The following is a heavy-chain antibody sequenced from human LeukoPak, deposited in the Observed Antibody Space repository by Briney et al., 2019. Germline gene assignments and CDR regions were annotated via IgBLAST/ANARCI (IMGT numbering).Heavy chain of an antibody. D-gene: IGHD6-13*01. V-gene: IGHV3-11*04. J-gene: IGHJ3*02. Sequence: GGSLGLSCAASGFTFSDYYMSWIRQAPGKGLEWVSYISSSGSTIYYADSVKGRFTISRDNAKNSLYLQMNSLRAEDTAVYYCARGVRAAHDAFDIWGQGTMVTVSS. CDR1: GFTFSDYY. CDR3: ARGVRAAHDAFDI. CDR2: ISSSGSTI.